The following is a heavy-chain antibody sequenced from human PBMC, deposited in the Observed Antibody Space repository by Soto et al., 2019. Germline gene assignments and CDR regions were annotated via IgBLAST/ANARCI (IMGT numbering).Heavy chain of an antibody. V-gene: IGHV1-2*02. CDR1: GYTFTGQY. CDR3: ARESSGITLYGMDV. J-gene: IGHJ6*02. Sequence: ASVKVSCKASGYTFTGQYMHWVRQAPGQGLEWMGWINPNSGDTNYAQKFQGRVTMTRDTSIGTAYMELSSLRSNDTAIYYCARESSGITLYGMDVSGQGTTGTVSS. CDR2: INPNSGDT. D-gene: IGHD1-7*01.